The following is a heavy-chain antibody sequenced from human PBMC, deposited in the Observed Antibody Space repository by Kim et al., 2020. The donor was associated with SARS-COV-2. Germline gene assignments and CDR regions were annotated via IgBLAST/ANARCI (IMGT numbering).Heavy chain of an antibody. CDR2: T. Sequence: TNYAQKLQGRVTMTTDTSTSTAYMGLRSLRSDDTAVYYCASYFVGGSYMHWGQGTLVTVSS. D-gene: IGHD1-26*01. CDR3: ASYFVGGSYMH. J-gene: IGHJ4*02. V-gene: IGHV1-18*01.